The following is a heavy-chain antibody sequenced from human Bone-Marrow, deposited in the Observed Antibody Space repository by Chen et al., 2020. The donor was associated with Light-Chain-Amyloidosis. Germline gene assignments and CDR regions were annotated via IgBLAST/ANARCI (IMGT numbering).Heavy chain of an antibody. Sequence: QVQLVESGGGVVQPGRSLRLSCAASGFTFSSYGMHWVRQAPGKGREWVAVILYDGSNKYYADSVKGRFTISRDNSKNTLYLQMHSLRAEDTAVYYCARDSGEAAADDSWGQGTLVTVSS. CDR3: ARDSGEAAADDS. J-gene: IGHJ4*02. CDR1: GFTFSSYG. D-gene: IGHD6-25*01. V-gene: IGHV3-33*01. CDR2: ILYDGSNK.